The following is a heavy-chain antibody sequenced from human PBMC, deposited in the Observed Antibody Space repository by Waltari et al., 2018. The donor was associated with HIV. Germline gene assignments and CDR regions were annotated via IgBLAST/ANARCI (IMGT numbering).Heavy chain of an antibody. J-gene: IGHJ4*02. V-gene: IGHV1-8*01. CDR1: GYTFTNHD. D-gene: IGHD3-16*01. CDR3: ARSLTSRPGYGGVMAF. Sequence: QVQLVQSGAEVKKPGASVKVSCRTSGYTFTNHDINWVRQAAGQGLVWMGWMNPSSGDTGVAQNFQGRVTMTRNASISTAYMELRSLKSEDTALYYCARSLTSRPGYGGVMAFWGQGSLVTVSS. CDR2: MNPSSGDT.